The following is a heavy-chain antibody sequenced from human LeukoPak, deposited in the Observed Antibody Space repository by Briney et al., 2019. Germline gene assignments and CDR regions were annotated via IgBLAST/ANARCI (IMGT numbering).Heavy chain of an antibody. Sequence: SETLSLTCTVSGGSISSNYWNWIRRPPGKGLEWIGYISYSGSTNYNPSLKSRVTISVETSKNQFSLKLTSVTAADTAVYYCARDPHTSNQPDYWGQGTLVTVSS. CDR1: GGSISSNY. J-gene: IGHJ4*02. V-gene: IGHV4-59*12. D-gene: IGHD2-2*01. CDR3: ARDPHTSNQPDY. CDR2: ISYSGST.